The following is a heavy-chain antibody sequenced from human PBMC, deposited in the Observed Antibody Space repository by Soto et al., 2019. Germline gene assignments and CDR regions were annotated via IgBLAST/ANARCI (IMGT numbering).Heavy chain of an antibody. CDR2: ISGSGGST. CDR1: GFTFSSYT. Sequence: GGSLRLSCAASGFTFSSYTMNWVRQAPGKGLEWVSAISGSGGSTNYADSVKGRFTISRDNSKNTLYLQMNSLRAEDTAIYYCAKSYYDSTGYYGPWGQGTLVTVSS. CDR3: AKSYYDSTGYYGP. J-gene: IGHJ5*02. V-gene: IGHV3-23*01. D-gene: IGHD3-22*01.